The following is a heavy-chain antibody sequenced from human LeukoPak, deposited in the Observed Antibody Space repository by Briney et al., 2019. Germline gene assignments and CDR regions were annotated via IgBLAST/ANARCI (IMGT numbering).Heavy chain of an antibody. J-gene: IGHJ5*02. CDR3: ARVGPYNWNYRLSNWFDP. Sequence: SETLSLTCAVYGGSFSGYYWSWIRQPPGKGLEWIGEINHSGSTNYNPSLKSRVTMSVDTSKNQFSLKLSSVTAADTAVYYCARVGPYNWNYRLSNWFDPWGQGTLVTVSS. CDR1: GGSFSGYY. V-gene: IGHV4-34*01. CDR2: INHSGST. D-gene: IGHD1-7*01.